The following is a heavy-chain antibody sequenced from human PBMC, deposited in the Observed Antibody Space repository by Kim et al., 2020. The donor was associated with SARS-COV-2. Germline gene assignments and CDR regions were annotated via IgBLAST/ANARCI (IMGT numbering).Heavy chain of an antibody. CDR3: ARDGAHPTPSLDY. CDR2: IYHSGST. CDR1: GYSISSGYY. D-gene: IGHD2-15*01. Sequence: SETLSLTCTVSGYSISSGYYWGWIRQPPGKGLEWIGSIYHSGSTYYNPSLKSRVTISVDTSKNQFSLKLSSVTAADTAVYYCARDGAHPTPSLDYWGQGTLVTVSS. J-gene: IGHJ4*02. V-gene: IGHV4-38-2*02.